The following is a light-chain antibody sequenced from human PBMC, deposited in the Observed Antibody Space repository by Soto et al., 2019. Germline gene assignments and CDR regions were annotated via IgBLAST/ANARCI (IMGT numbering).Light chain of an antibody. CDR3: AAWDDSLSGLYV. V-gene: IGLV1-47*01. CDR2: KDN. Sequence: QSVLTQTPSASGTPGQRVTISCSGSSSNIGSNFVYWYQKLPGTAPKLLMYKDNHRPSGVPDRFSGSKSGTSASLAISGLRSEDEADYHCAAWDDSLSGLYVFGTGTKVTVL. J-gene: IGLJ1*01. CDR1: SSNIGSNF.